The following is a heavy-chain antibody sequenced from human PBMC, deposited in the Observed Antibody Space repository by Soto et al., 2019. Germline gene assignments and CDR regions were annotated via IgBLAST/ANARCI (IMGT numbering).Heavy chain of an antibody. Sequence: GESLKISRKGSGYSFTSYWISWVRQMPGKGLEWMGRIDPSDSYTNYSPSFQGHVTISADKSISTAYLQWSSLKASDTAMYYCARVDQDFEPRLDYWGQGTLVTVSS. CDR1: GYSFTSYW. J-gene: IGHJ4*02. V-gene: IGHV5-10-1*01. CDR2: IDPSDSYT. CDR3: ARVDQDFEPRLDY.